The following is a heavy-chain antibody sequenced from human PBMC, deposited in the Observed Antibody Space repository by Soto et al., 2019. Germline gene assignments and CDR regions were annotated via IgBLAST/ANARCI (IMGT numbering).Heavy chain of an antibody. J-gene: IGHJ6*02. CDR1: GFTFISYS. CDR3: ASDRLTKHYWRGYYHYYDYYRFDV. V-gene: IGHV3-48*02. Sequence: HPGGPLRLSCAASGFTFISYSMNWVRHAPFKGLEWVSYISSSSSTIYYAYSVKGRFTISRDNAKNSLYLQMNSLRDEDTAVYYCASDRLTKHYWRGYYHYYDYYRFDVWGQGTTVTVSS. D-gene: IGHD3-3*02. CDR2: ISSSSSTI.